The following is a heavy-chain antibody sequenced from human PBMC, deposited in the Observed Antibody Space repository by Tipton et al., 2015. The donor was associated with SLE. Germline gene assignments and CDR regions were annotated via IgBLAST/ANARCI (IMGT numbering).Heavy chain of an antibody. J-gene: IGHJ3*02. CDR2: IYYSGST. Sequence: TLSLTCTVSGGSLSSGGYYWSWIRQHPGKGLEWIGYIYYSGSTYYNPSLKSRVTISVDTSKNQFSLKLSSVTAADTAVYYCARTEQQLNDAFDIWGQGTMVTVSS. V-gene: IGHV4-31*03. D-gene: IGHD6-13*01. CDR3: ARTEQQLNDAFDI. CDR1: GGSLSSGGYY.